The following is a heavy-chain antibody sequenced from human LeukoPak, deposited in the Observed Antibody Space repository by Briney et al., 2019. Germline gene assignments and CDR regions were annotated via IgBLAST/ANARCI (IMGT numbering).Heavy chain of an antibody. CDR3: TATYGEYYYYYYMDV. Sequence: RGSLRLSCAASGFTFSNAWMSWVRQAPGKGLEWVGRIKSKTDGGTTDYAAPVKGRFTISRDDSKNTLYLQMNSLKTEDTAVYYCTATYGEYYYYYYMDVWGKGTTATVSS. J-gene: IGHJ6*03. D-gene: IGHD4-17*01. CDR1: GFTFSNAW. V-gene: IGHV3-15*01. CDR2: IKSKTDGGTT.